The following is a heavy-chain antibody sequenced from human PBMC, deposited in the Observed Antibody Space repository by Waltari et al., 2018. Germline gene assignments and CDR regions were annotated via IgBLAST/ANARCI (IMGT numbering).Heavy chain of an antibody. Sequence: QLQLQESGPGLVKPSETLSLTCTVSGDSISSSSYYWGWIRQPPGKGLEWIGSIYYSGSTYYNPSLKSRVTISVDTSKNQFSLKLSSVTAADTAMYYCARRGVKLGGAFDIWGQGTMVTVSS. CDR1: GDSISSSSYY. CDR2: IYYSGST. CDR3: ARRGVKLGGAFDI. J-gene: IGHJ3*02. D-gene: IGHD7-27*01. V-gene: IGHV4-39*01.